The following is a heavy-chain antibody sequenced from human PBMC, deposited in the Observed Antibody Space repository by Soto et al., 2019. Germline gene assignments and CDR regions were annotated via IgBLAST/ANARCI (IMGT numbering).Heavy chain of an antibody. CDR2: ISGSGGST. Sequence: GGALRLSCAASGGTCSSYAMSWVRQAPGKGLEWVSAISGSGGSTYYANSVKGRFTISRDNSKNTLYLQMDSLRAEDMAVYYCASNYGSGSVTTTVTTCFDYWGKGTLVTVSS. V-gene: IGHV3-23*01. J-gene: IGHJ4*02. D-gene: IGHD3-10*01. CDR3: ASNYGSGSVTTTVTTCFDY. CDR1: GGTCSSYA.